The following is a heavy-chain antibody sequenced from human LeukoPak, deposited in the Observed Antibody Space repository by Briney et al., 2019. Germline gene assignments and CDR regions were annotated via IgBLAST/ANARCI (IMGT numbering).Heavy chain of an antibody. CDR2: IYSGGST. V-gene: IGHV3-53*01. Sequence: GGSLRLSCAASGFTASSNYMSWVRQAPGKGLEWVSVIYSGGSTYYADSVKGRFTISRDNSKNTLYLQMNSLRAEDTAVCYCARDSVRDAFDIWGQGTMVTVSS. D-gene: IGHD6-6*01. CDR3: ARDSVRDAFDI. J-gene: IGHJ3*02. CDR1: GFTASSNY.